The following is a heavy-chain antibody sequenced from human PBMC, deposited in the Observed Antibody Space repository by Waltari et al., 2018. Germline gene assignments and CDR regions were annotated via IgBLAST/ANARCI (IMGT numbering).Heavy chain of an antibody. CDR3: ATLNDYSSWFDP. CDR1: GYTFTDYY. Sequence: EVQLVQSGAEVKKPGATVKISCKASGYTFTDYYMHWVQQAPGKGLEWMGRVDPEDGETIYAEKFQGRVTITADTSTDTAYMELSSVTAADTAVYYCATLNDYSSWFDPWGQGTLVTVSS. D-gene: IGHD4-4*01. CDR2: VDPEDGET. V-gene: IGHV1-69-2*01. J-gene: IGHJ5*02.